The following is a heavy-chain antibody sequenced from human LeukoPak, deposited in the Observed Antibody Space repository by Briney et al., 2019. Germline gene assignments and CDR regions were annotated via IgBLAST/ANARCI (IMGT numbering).Heavy chain of an antibody. Sequence: GGSLRLSCAASGFTVSSNYMSWVRQAPGKGLEWVSVIYSGGSTYYADSVKGRFTISRDNSKNTLYLQMNSLRAEDTAVYYCARASTYYYDSSGPLGAFDIWGQGTMATVSS. D-gene: IGHD3-22*01. CDR3: ARASTYYYDSSGPLGAFDI. CDR2: IYSGGST. CDR1: GFTVSSNY. V-gene: IGHV3-66*01. J-gene: IGHJ3*02.